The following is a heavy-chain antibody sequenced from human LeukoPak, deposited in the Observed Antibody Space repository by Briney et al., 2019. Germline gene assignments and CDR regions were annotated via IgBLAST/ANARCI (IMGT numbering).Heavy chain of an antibody. CDR1: GFTFSSYG. CDR2: ISGSGGST. D-gene: IGHD3-22*01. V-gene: IGHV3-23*01. CDR3: AKDSPYYDSSGYYLQPFFY. J-gene: IGHJ4*02. Sequence: LSGGSLRLSCAASGFTFSSYGMHWVRQAPGKGLEWVSAISGSGGSTYYADSVKGRFTISRDNSKNTLYLQMNSLRAEDTAVYYCAKDSPYYDSSGYYLQPFFYWGQGTLVTVSS.